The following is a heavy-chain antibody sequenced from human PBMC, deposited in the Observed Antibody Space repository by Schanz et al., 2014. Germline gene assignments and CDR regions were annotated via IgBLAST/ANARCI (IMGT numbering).Heavy chain of an antibody. Sequence: EQLVESGGGLVKPGGSLRLSCVVSGFTVSSDHMSWVRQAPGKGLEWVSTIYASGATYYADSVKRRFTISRDISKNTLHLQVTSLRAEDTAIYYCAKLSSSGRLAGYFDYWGQGTLVTVSS. V-gene: IGHV3-66*01. CDR3: AKLSSSGRLAGYFDY. J-gene: IGHJ4*02. CDR2: IYASGAT. D-gene: IGHD6-19*01. CDR1: GFTVSSDH.